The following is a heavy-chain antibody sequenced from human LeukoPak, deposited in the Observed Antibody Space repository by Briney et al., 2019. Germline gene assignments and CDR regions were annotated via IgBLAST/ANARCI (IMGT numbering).Heavy chain of an antibody. CDR2: ISYDGTNK. CDR3: ARVPYGDSHFDY. V-gene: IGHV3-30-3*01. J-gene: IGHJ4*02. D-gene: IGHD4-17*01. Sequence: GGSLRLSCAASGFTFSIYTMHWVRQAPGKGLEWVALISYDGTNKDYADSVKGRLTISRDNPKNTLYLQMNSLRAEDTAVYYCARVPYGDSHFDYWGQGTLVTVSS. CDR1: GFTFSIYT.